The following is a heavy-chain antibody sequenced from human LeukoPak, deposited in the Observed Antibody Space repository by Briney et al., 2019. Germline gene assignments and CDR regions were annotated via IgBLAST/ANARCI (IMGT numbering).Heavy chain of an antibody. D-gene: IGHD3-9*01. V-gene: IGHV4-39*07. CDR2: ISYSGST. CDR1: GGSISSSSYY. Sequence: SETLSLTCTVSGGSISSSSYYWGWIRQPPGKGLEWIGTISYSGSTYYNPSLKSRVTISVDTSKNQFSLKLSSVTAADTAVYYCARTSSLDYDILTGYGRAFDPWGQGTLVTVSS. J-gene: IGHJ5*02. CDR3: ARTSSLDYDILTGYGRAFDP.